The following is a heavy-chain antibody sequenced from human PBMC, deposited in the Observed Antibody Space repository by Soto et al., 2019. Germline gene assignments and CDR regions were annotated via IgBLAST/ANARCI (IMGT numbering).Heavy chain of an antibody. CDR3: ATYQEICSRANCYGTFDI. CDR2: ISHSGSP. CDR1: GGSFSGYY. J-gene: IGHJ3*02. V-gene: IGHV4-34*01. Sequence: SETLSLTCAVYGGSFSGYYWSWIRQPPGKGLQWIGEISHSGSPNYNPSLKSRVTISVDTSKNQFSLKLGSVTAADTAVYYCATYQEICSRANCYGTFDIWGQGTMVTVSS. D-gene: IGHD2-2*01.